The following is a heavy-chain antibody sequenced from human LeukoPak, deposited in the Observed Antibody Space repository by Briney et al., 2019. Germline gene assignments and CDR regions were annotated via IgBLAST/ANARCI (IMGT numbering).Heavy chain of an antibody. J-gene: IGHJ4*02. CDR2: ISSSSSYI. V-gene: IGHV3-21*01. Sequence: PGGSLRLSCAASGFTFSSYSMNWVRQAPGKGLEWVSSISSSSSYIYYADSVKGRFTISRDNAKNSLYLQMNSLRAEDTAVYYCARGRGYCSSTSCCHFDYWGQGTLVTVSS. CDR3: ARGRGYCSSTSCCHFDY. D-gene: IGHD2-2*01. CDR1: GFTFSSYS.